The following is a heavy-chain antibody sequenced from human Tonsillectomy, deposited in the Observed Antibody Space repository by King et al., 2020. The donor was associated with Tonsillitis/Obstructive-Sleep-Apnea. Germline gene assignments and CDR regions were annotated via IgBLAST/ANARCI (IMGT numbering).Heavy chain of an antibody. CDR2: IYYSGTT. V-gene: IGHV4-31*03. CDR3: AGCDDYDNYLDY. CDR1: GGSISSGGYY. J-gene: IGHJ4*02. Sequence: QLQESGPGLVKPSHTLSLTCTVSGGSISSGGYYWSWIRQHPGKGLEWIGYIYYSGTTYYNPSLKSRVTISVETSQSQFSLKLSSVTAADTAVYYCAGCDDYDNYLDYWGQGTLVTVSS. D-gene: IGHD4-17*01.